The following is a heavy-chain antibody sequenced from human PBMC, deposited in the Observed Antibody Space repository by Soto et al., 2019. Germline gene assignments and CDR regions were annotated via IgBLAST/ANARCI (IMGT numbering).Heavy chain of an antibody. Sequence: PGGSLRRSCAASGFTFSSYGMHWVRQAPGKGLEWVAVISYDGSNKYYADSVKGRFTISRDNSKNTLYLQMNSLRAEDTAVYYCAKDSLSGDVWGKGTTVTVSS. V-gene: IGHV3-30*18. J-gene: IGHJ6*04. CDR1: GFTFSSYG. CDR2: ISYDGSNK. CDR3: AKDSLSGDV.